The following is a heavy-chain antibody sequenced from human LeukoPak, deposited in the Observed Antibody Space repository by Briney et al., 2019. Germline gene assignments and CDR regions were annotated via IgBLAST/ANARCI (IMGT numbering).Heavy chain of an antibody. J-gene: IGHJ4*02. Sequence: GGSLRLSCAASGFTFDDYTMHWVRQAPGKGLEWVSLISWDGGSTYYADSVKGRFTISRDNSKNSLYLQMNSLRTEDTALYYCAREYCTNGVCYGYFDYWGQGTLVTVSS. CDR2: ISWDGGST. CDR3: AREYCTNGVCYGYFDY. V-gene: IGHV3-43*01. D-gene: IGHD2-8*01. CDR1: GFTFDDYT.